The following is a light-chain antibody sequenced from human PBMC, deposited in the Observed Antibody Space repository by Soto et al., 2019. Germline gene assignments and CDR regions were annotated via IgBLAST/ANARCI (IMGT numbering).Light chain of an antibody. Sequence: DIQMTQSPSTLSGSVGDRVTITCRASQSINGWLAWYQQKPGQAPNLLIYKASTLESGVPSRFSGSGSGPDFTLTISSLQPEDFATYYCQQSYSTPRTFGGGTKVDI. V-gene: IGKV1-5*03. J-gene: IGKJ4*01. CDR3: QQSYSTPRT. CDR2: KAS. CDR1: QSINGW.